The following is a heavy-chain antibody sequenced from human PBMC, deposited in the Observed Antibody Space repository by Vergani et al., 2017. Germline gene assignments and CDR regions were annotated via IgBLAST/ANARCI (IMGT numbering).Heavy chain of an antibody. J-gene: IGHJ4*02. CDR1: GGSFSGYY. Sequence: QVQLQQWGAGLLKPSETLSLTCAVYGGSFSGYYWSWIRQPPGKGLEWIGEINHSGSTNYNPSLKSRVTISVDTSKNQFSLKLSSVTAADTAVYYCARGYDFWSGYCDYWGQGTLVTVSS. CDR2: INHSGST. D-gene: IGHD3-3*01. CDR3: ARGYDFWSGYCDY. V-gene: IGHV4-34*01.